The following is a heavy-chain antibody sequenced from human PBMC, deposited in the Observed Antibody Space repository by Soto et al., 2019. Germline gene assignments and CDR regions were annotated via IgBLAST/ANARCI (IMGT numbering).Heavy chain of an antibody. CDR1: GCSISSSSYY. CDR3: ARKNVGLDV. CDR2: IYYSGST. D-gene: IGHD1-26*01. V-gene: IGHV4-39*01. J-gene: IGHJ6*02. Sequence: SETLSLTCTVSGCSISSSSYYWGWIRQPPGKGLEWIGSIYYSGSTYYNPSLKSRVTISVDTSKNQFSLKLSSVTAADTAVYYCARKNVGLDVWGQGTTVTVSS.